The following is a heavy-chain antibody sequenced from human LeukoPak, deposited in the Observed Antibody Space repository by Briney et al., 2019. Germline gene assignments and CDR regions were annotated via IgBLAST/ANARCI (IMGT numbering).Heavy chain of an antibody. V-gene: IGHV4-4*09. D-gene: IGHD3-3*01. J-gene: IGHJ3*01. CDR2: IHTSGSN. Sequence: SETLSLTCAVSGVSISPYYWAWIRQPPGKGLEWIGYIHTSGSNNQYPSLKSRVTISVDKSKNHFSLRLTSATAADTAVYYCARLSAAVHLGAFDLWGQGTMVTVSS. CDR3: ARLSAAVHLGAFDL. CDR1: GVSISPYY.